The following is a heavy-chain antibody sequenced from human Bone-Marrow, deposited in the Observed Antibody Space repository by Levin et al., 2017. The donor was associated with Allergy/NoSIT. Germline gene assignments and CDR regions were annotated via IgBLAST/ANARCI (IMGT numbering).Heavy chain of an antibody. Sequence: LSLTCAASDFTFSSFWMHWVRQAPGKGLVWVSRINSDGSSTIYADSVKGRFTISRDNAKNTLYLQTNSLRAEDTAVYDCAREGRWGEHFDLWGRGALVTVSS. CDR1: DFTFSSFW. D-gene: IGHD3-16*01. J-gene: IGHJ2*01. CDR3: AREGRWGEHFDL. V-gene: IGHV3-74*01. CDR2: INSDGSST.